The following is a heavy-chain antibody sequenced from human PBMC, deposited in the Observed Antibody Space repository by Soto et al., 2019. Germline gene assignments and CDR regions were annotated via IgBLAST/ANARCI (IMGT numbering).Heavy chain of an antibody. V-gene: IGHV4-39*01. CDR1: GGSISSSSYY. CDR3: ARHRDIVVVVADAFLDY. D-gene: IGHD2-15*01. CDR2: IYYSGST. Sequence: QLQLQESGPGLVKPSETLSLTCTVSGGSISSSSYYWGWIRQPPGKGLEWIGSIYYSGSTYYNPSLKSRVPISVATSKNTFSLKLSSVTAADTAVYYCARHRDIVVVVADAFLDYWGQGTLVTVSS. J-gene: IGHJ4*02.